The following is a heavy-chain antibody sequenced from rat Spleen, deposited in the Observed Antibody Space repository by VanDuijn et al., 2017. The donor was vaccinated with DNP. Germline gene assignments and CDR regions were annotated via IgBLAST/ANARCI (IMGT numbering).Heavy chain of an antibody. D-gene: IGHD1-11*01. CDR3: AKGPNSGGWSDYFDY. CDR2: INKDSRTI. J-gene: IGHJ2*01. CDR1: GFNFNDYW. Sequence: EVQLVESGGGLVQPGRSLKLSCAASGFNFNDYWMGWVRQAPGKGLEWIGEINKDSRTIDYSPSLKDKFTISRDNVQNTLYLQMSKVGSEDTAIYYCAKGPNSGGWSDYFDYWGQGVMVTVSS. V-gene: IGHV4-2*01.